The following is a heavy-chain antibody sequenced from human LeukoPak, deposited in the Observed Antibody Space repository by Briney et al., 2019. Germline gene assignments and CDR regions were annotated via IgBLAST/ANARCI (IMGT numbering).Heavy chain of an antibody. V-gene: IGHV3-48*01. Sequence: GGSLRLSCTASGFTFSSYNMNWVRQAPGEGVEGVSYISSSGSRIYYADSVKGRVTISRDNAKNSLYLQMNGLRAEDTAVYYCARGRWGLTVTTPNWFDPWGQGTLVTVSS. J-gene: IGHJ5*02. CDR3: ARGRWGLTVTTPNWFDP. CDR1: GFTFSSYN. CDR2: ISSSGSRI. D-gene: IGHD4-11*01.